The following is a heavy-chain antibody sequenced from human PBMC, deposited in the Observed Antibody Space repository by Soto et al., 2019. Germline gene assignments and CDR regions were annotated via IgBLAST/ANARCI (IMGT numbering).Heavy chain of an antibody. J-gene: IGHJ1*01. CDR3: AREEDSGNWNDEDHLGH. D-gene: IGHD1-1*01. CDR2: INPNTGDT. Sequence: AGQLNEKGLEWMGWINPNTGDTKYAQKFQGRVTMTRDTPMSTAYMELSRLTSDDTAVYYCAREEDSGNWNDEDHLGHSGQGTLVTGSS. V-gene: IGHV1-2*02.